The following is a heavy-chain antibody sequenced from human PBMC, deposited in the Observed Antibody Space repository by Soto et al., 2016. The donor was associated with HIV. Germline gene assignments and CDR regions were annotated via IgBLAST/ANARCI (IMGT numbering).Heavy chain of an antibody. CDR2: IKEDGSEK. CDR3: WGAPVDY. CDR1: GFSFNNYW. V-gene: IGHV3-7*01. Sequence: EVQVVESGGGLVQPGGSLRLSCVASGFSFNNYWMNWVRQAAGKGLEWVASIKEDGSEKYYNDSVKGRFTISRDNAKNSLYLQMNSLRAEDTALYYCWGAPVDYWGQGTLVTVSA. J-gene: IGHJ4*02.